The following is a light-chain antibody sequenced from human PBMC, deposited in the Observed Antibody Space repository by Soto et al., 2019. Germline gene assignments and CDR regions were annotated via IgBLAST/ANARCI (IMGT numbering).Light chain of an antibody. V-gene: IGLV1-40*01. CDR2: GND. CDR1: SSNIGAGYD. Sequence: QSVLTQPPSMSGAPGQRVTISCTGSSSNIGAGYDVHWYQQLPETAPKLLIYGNDNRPSGVPDRFSGSKSGTSASLAITGLQAEDEAEYYCQSYDSSLSAWVFGGGTKLTV. J-gene: IGLJ3*02. CDR3: QSYDSSLSAWV.